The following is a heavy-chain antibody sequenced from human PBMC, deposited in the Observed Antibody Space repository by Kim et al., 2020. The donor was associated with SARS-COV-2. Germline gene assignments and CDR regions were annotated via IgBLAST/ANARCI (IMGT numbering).Heavy chain of an antibody. J-gene: IGHJ4*02. D-gene: IGHD3-22*01. Sequence: SETLSLTCTVSGGSISSSSYYWGWIRQPPGKGLAWIGSIYYSGSTYYNPSLKSRVTLSVDTSKNQFSLKLSSVTAADTAVYYCARPTYYYDSSGYSQPDFFDYWGQGTLVTVSS. CDR1: GGSISSSSYY. V-gene: IGHV4-39*01. CDR2: IYYSGST. CDR3: ARPTYYYDSSGYSQPDFFDY.